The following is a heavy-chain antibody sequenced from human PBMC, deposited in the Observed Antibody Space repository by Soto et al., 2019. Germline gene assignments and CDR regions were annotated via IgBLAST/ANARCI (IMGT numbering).Heavy chain of an antibody. CDR3: ARYFWSGYLYGMDV. CDR2: ISGYGGNT. J-gene: IGHJ6*02. Sequence: EMQLLESGGGLAQPGGSLRLSCAASGFTFSSYAMSWVRQAPGKGLEWVSGISGYGGNTYYPDSVKGRFTISRDNSKNTLYLQMNSLRADDTAVYYCARYFWSGYLYGMDVWGQGTTVTVSS. D-gene: IGHD3-3*01. V-gene: IGHV3-23*01. CDR1: GFTFSSYA.